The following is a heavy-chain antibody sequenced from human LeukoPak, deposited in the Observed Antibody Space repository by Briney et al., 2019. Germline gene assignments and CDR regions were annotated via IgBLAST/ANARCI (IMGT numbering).Heavy chain of an antibody. J-gene: IGHJ4*02. CDR2: ISAYNGNT. V-gene: IGHV1-18*01. CDR1: GYTFTSFG. D-gene: IGHD3-22*01. CDR3: AGVPYDSSGYYQYYFDY. Sequence: GASVKVSCKASGYTFTSFGISWVRQVPGQGLEWMAWISAYNGNTNYAQKLQGRVTMTTDTSTSTVYMELRSLRSDDTAVYYCAGVPYDSSGYYQYYFDYWGQGTLVTVSS.